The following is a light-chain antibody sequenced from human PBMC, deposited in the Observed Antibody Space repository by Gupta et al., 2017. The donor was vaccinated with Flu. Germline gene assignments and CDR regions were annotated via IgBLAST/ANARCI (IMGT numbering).Light chain of an antibody. CDR3: QQRSVGPLT. CDR2: HDS. Sequence: IVLTPSPVTLSLSPVVTATLSCRASQTIGDYLSWFQQKPGQAPKLLIYHDSRRATGVPPRFRGSGSGTAFALTIISREPDDGAIYYCQQRSVGPLTFGRGTKVEIK. CDR1: QTIGDY. J-gene: IGKJ4*01. V-gene: IGKV3-11*01.